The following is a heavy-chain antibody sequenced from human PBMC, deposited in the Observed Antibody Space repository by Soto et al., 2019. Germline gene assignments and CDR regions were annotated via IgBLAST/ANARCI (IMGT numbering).Heavy chain of an antibody. D-gene: IGHD3-9*01. Sequence: ASVKVSCKASGYTFTSYGISWVRQAPGQKLERMGWISAYNGKTNYAQKLQGRVTMTTDTSTSTAYMELRSLRFDDTAVFYCARGFMEGILTGLYYYYGMDVWGQGTTVTV. V-gene: IGHV1-18*01. CDR3: ARGFMEGILTGLYYYYGMDV. J-gene: IGHJ6*02. CDR1: GYTFTSYG. CDR2: ISAYNGKT.